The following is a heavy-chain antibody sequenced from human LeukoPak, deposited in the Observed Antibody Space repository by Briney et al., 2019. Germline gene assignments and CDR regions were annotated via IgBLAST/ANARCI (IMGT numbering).Heavy chain of an antibody. CDR2: ISVSGGST. CDR3: AKGDSITIFGVVIPYFDY. J-gene: IGHJ4*02. Sequence: PGGSLRLSCAASGFTFSSYAMSWVRQAPGKGLEWVSAISVSGGSTYYADSVKGRFTISRDNSKNTLYLQMNSLRAEDTAVYYGAKGDSITIFGVVIPYFDYWGQGTLVTVSS. V-gene: IGHV3-23*01. CDR1: GFTFSSYA. D-gene: IGHD3-3*01.